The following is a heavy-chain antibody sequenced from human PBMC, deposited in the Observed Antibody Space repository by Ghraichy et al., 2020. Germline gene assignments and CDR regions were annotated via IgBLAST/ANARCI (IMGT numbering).Heavy chain of an antibody. Sequence: GGSLRLSCAASGFSFSNFWMSWVRQAPGKGLEWVANIKQDGNEKYCVDSVKGRFTISRDNAKNSLFLQMNSLRAEDTAVYYCARPRQPYYYYAMDVWAQGTTVTVSS. J-gene: IGHJ6*02. D-gene: IGHD1-1*01. CDR1: GFSFSNFW. CDR3: ARPRQPYYYYAMDV. V-gene: IGHV3-7*01. CDR2: IKQDGNEK.